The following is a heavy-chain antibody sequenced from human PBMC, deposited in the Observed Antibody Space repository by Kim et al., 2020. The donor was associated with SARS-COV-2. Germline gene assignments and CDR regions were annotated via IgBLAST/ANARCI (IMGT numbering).Heavy chain of an antibody. CDR3: ARDKTEGYYFDY. V-gene: IGHV1-69*01. Sequence: NYAQKSQGRGTITADESTSTAYMELSSLRSEDTAVYYCARDKTEGYYFDYWGQGTLVTVSS. J-gene: IGHJ4*02.